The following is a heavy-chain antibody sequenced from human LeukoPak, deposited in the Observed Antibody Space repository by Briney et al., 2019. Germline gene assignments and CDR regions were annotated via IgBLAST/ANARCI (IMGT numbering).Heavy chain of an antibody. CDR2: IIPILGIA. V-gene: IGHV1-69*04. J-gene: IGHJ4*02. CDR1: GGTFGSYA. Sequence: SVKVSCKASGGTFGSYAISWVQQAPGQGLEWMGRIIPILGIANYAQKFQGRVTITADKSTSTAYMELSSLRSEDTAVYYCARSGLVVVALFDYWGQGTLVTVSS. CDR3: ARSGLVVVALFDY. D-gene: IGHD2-15*01.